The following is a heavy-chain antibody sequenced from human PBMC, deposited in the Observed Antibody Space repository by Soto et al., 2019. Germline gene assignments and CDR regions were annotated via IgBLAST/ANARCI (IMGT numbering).Heavy chain of an antibody. CDR3: AKDLYSAYEQFDY. D-gene: IGHD5-12*01. J-gene: IGHJ4*02. Sequence: PGGSLRLSCAASGFTFSRYGMHWVRHTPGKGLEWVTVISYDGRNTYYADSVKGRFTISRDNSKNTLDLQMNSLRDEDTAVYYCAKDLYSAYEQFDYWGQGTLVTVSS. CDR1: GFTFSRYG. CDR2: ISYDGRNT. V-gene: IGHV3-30*18.